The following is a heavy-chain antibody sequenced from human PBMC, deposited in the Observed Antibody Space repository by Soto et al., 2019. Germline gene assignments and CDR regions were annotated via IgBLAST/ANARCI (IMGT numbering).Heavy chain of an antibody. CDR3: ARAPPYCSSTSCPPDYYYYGMDV. D-gene: IGHD2-2*01. CDR2: INPNSGGT. V-gene: IGHV1-2*04. Sequence: ASVKVSCKASGYTFTGYYMHWVLQAPGQGLEWMGWINPNSGGTNYAQKFQGWVTMTRDTSISTAYMELSRLRSDDTAVYYCARAPPYCSSTSCPPDYYYYGMDVWGKGTTVTVSS. J-gene: IGHJ6*04. CDR1: GYTFTGYY.